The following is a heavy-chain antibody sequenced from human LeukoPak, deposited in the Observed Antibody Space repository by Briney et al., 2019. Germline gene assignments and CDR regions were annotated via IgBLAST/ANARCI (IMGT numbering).Heavy chain of an antibody. CDR3: AKGRGAFHYFMDV. CDR2: LSNTAGDI. CDR1: GFTFSNYA. J-gene: IGHJ6*03. Sequence: PGGSLRLSCAASGFTFSNYAMGWVRQAPGKGLEWVSALSNTAGDIYYADSLKGRFTISRDNSNNTLYLLLSSLRVEDTAIYYCAKGRGAFHYFMDVWGKGTTVTVSS. V-gene: IGHV3-23*01.